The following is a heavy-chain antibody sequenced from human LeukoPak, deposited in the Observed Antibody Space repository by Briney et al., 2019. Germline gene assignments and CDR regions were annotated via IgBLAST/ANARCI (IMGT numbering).Heavy chain of an antibody. V-gene: IGHV4-59*08. D-gene: IGHD3-10*01. Sequence: PSETLSLTCTVSGGSISSYYWSWIRQPPGKGLEWIGYIYYSGSTNYNPSLKSRVTISVDTSENQFSLKLSSVTAADTAVYYCARHSRGLLLWFGETEGWFDPWGQGTLVTVSS. CDR3: ARHSRGLLLWFGETEGWFDP. CDR2: IYYSGST. J-gene: IGHJ5*02. CDR1: GGSISSYY.